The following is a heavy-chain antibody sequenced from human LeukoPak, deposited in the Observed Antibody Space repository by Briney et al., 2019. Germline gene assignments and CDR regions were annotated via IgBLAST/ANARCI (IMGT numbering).Heavy chain of an antibody. J-gene: IGHJ3*02. D-gene: IGHD6-13*01. CDR2: IYSGGST. CDR1: GFTVSSNY. CDR3: ARDIKQLGLDAFDI. Sequence: GGSLRLSCAASGFTVSSNYMSWVRQAPGKGLEWVSVIYSGGSTYYADSVKGRFTISRDNSKNTLYLQMNSLRAEDTAVYYCARDIKQLGLDAFDIWGQGTMVTVSS. V-gene: IGHV3-66*01.